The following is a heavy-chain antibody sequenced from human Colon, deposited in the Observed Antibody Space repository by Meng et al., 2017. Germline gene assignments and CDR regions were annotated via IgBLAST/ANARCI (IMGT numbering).Heavy chain of an antibody. CDR2: TIPGVGTT. CDR1: GGSFDNYA. J-gene: IGHJ4*02. CDR3: ARDRRNYYLDL. D-gene: IGHD6-6*01. V-gene: IGHV1-69*05. Sequence: QVQLMQSGAELKPPGSSVRVFCNASGGSFDNYAISWVRQAPGQGLGKVGGTIPGVGTTNYAQRFQGRVTITTDRSAGTVFMQLNSLRFEDTAVYYCARDRRNYYLDLWGQGTLVTVSS.